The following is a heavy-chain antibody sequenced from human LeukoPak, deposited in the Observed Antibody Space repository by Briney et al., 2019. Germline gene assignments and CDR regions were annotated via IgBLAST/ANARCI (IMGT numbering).Heavy chain of an antibody. CDR1: GFTFSSYG. D-gene: IGHD6-19*01. CDR3: AKDPQAVAGTNWFDP. J-gene: IGHJ5*02. Sequence: PGGSLRLSCAASGFTFSSYGMHWVRQAPGKGLEWVAFIRYDGSNKYYADSVKGRFTISRDNPKNTLYLQMNSLRAEDTAVYYCAKDPQAVAGTNWFDPWGQGTLVTVSS. CDR2: IRYDGSNK. V-gene: IGHV3-30*02.